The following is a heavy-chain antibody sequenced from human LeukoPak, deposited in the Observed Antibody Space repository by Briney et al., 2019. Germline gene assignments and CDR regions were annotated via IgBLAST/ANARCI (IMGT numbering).Heavy chain of an antibody. CDR3: ARLEGGGIVAPRGYFDS. D-gene: IGHD5-12*01. Sequence: GASVKVSCKASGGTFSSYAISWVRQAPGQGLEWMGGIIPIFGTANYAQKFQGRVTITADESTSTAYMELSSLRSEDTAVYYCARLEGGGIVAPRGYFDSWGQGSLVTVSS. J-gene: IGHJ4*02. CDR2: IIPIFGTA. CDR1: GGTFSSYA. V-gene: IGHV1-69*13.